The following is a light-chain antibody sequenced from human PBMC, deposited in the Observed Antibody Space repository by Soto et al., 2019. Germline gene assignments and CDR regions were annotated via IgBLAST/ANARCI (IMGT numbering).Light chain of an antibody. J-gene: IGKJ1*01. CDR2: DAS. V-gene: IGKV3-11*01. Sequence: EIVLTQSPATLSLSPGDRATLSCRASQSVSSYLAWYQQKPGQAPRLLIYDASNRATGIPARFSGSGSGTDFTLTISSLEPEDFAVYYCQQRSLYRTFGQGTKVEIK. CDR1: QSVSSY. CDR3: QQRSLYRT.